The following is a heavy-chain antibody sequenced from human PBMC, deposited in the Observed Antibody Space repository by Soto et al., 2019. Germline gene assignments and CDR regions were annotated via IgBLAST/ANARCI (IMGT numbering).Heavy chain of an antibody. D-gene: IGHD3-3*01. CDR2: IKQDGSEK. V-gene: IGHV3-7*01. Sequence: GGSLRLSCAASGFTFSSYWMSWVRQAPGKGLEWVANIKQDGSEKYYVDSVKGRFTISRDNAKNSLYLQMNSLRAEDTAVYYCARQDYDFWSGYYYYYYMDVWGKGTTVTVSS. CDR1: GFTFSSYW. CDR3: ARQDYDFWSGYYYYYYMDV. J-gene: IGHJ6*03.